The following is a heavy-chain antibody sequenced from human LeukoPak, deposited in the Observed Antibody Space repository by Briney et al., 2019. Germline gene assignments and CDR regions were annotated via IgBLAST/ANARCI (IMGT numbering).Heavy chain of an antibody. CDR2: ISAYNGNT. CDR1: GYTFTSYG. Sequence: ASVNVSCTASGYTFTSYGISWVHQAPGQGLEWMGWISAYNGNTNYAQKLQGRVTMTTDTSTSTAYMELRSLRSDDTAVYYCATSKGYSGSYYAGYWGQGTLVTVSS. V-gene: IGHV1-18*01. J-gene: IGHJ4*02. D-gene: IGHD1-26*01. CDR3: ATSKGYSGSYYAGY.